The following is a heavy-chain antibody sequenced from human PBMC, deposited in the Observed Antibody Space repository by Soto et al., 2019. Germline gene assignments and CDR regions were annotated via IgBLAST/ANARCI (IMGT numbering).Heavy chain of an antibody. CDR2: INPSGGST. CDR3: ARDKGQEEAAYYYYYGMDV. J-gene: IGHJ6*02. V-gene: IGHV1-46*01. CDR1: GYTFTSYY. D-gene: IGHD6-13*01. Sequence: QVQLVQSGAEVKKPGASVKVSCKASGYTFTSYYMHWVRQAPGQGLEWMGIINPSGGSTSYAQKFQGRVTMTRDTSTSTVYMELSSLRSEDTAVYYCARDKGQEEAAYYYYYGMDVWGQGTTVTVSS.